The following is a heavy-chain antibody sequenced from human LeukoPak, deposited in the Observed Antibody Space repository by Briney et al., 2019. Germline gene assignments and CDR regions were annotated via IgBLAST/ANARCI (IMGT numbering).Heavy chain of an antibody. V-gene: IGHV3-23*01. CDR3: ASSTSPGIDWFDP. Sequence: GGSLRLSCAASGFTFSSYGMSWVRQAPGKGLEWVSAISGSGGSTYYADSVKGRFTISRDNSKNTLYLQMNSLRSEETAVYYCASSTSPGIDWFDPWGQGTLVTVSS. J-gene: IGHJ5*02. CDR2: ISGSGGST. D-gene: IGHD3-10*01. CDR1: GFTFSSYG.